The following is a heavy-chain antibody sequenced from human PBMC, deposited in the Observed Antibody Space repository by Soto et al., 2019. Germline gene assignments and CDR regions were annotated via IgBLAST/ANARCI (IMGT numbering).Heavy chain of an antibody. V-gene: IGHV3-23*01. CDR1: GFTFSSYA. Sequence: PGGSLRLSCAASGFTFSSYAMSWVRQAPGKGLEWVSAISGSGGSTYYADSVKGRFTISRDNSKNTLYLQMNSLRAEDTAVYYCEKDLRGYDAYNWLDPWGQGTLVTVSS. J-gene: IGHJ5*02. D-gene: IGHD5-12*01. CDR3: EKDLRGYDAYNWLDP. CDR2: ISGSGGST.